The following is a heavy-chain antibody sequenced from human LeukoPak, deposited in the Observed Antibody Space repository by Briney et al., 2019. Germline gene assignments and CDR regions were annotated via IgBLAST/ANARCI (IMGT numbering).Heavy chain of an antibody. CDR2: IYSGGDT. D-gene: IGHD2-15*01. V-gene: IGHV3-53*01. J-gene: IGHJ4*02. CDR1: GFTFSSFG. Sequence: GGSLRLSCAASGFTFSSFGMTWVRQAPGKGLEWVSVIYSGGDTYYGDSVKGRFTISRDSSKNALYLHMNSLRVEDTAVYYCARGLFYFDYWGQGTLVTVSS. CDR3: ARGLFYFDY.